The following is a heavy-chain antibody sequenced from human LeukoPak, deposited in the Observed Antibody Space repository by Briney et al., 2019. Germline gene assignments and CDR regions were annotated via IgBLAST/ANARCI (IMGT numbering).Heavy chain of an antibody. J-gene: IGHJ4*02. CDR3: ARDSGTYYPIFDC. V-gene: IGHV3-23*01. CDR1: GFTFSSYA. Sequence: GGSLRLSCAASGFTFSSYAMSWVRQAPGKGLQWVSAIRGSGGSTYYADSVKGRFTISRDNSKNTLYLQMNSLRAEDTAVYYCARDSGTYYPIFDCWGQGALVTVSS. D-gene: IGHD1-26*01. CDR2: IRGSGGST.